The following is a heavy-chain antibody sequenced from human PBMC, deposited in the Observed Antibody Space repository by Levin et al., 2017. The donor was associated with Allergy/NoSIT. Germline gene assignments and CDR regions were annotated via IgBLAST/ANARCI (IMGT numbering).Heavy chain of an antibody. D-gene: IGHD2-15*01. V-gene: IGHV4-31*03. CDR3: ARGKVEYCSGGCREVYYYYAMDV. J-gene: IGHJ6*02. CDR1: GGSISSGGYY. Sequence: SQTLSLTCTVSGGSISSGGYYWSWIRQHPGKGLEWIGYIFYRGITYYNPSLKSRVTISVDTAKDQFSLKLNSVTAADTAVYYCARGKVEYCSGGCREVYYYYAMDVWGQGTTVTVSS. CDR2: IFYRGIT.